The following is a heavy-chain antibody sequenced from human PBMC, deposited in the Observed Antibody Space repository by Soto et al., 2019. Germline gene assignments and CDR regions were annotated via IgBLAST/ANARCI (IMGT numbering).Heavy chain of an antibody. V-gene: IGHV3-74*01. J-gene: IGHJ4*02. D-gene: IGHD5-12*01. CDR2: IAVDDTST. CDR3: ARDKSGPADY. Sequence: EVQLVESGGGLAQPGGSLRLSCAASGFTFSNYWMHWVRQAPGKGLVWVSRIAVDDTSTHYADSVKGRFTISRDNAKNTLYLQMNNLRTEDTAVYYCARDKSGPADYWGQGTLVTVSS. CDR1: GFTFSNYW.